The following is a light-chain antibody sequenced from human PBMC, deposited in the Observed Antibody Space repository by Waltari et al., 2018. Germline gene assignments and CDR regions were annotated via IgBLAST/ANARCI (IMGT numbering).Light chain of an antibody. CDR1: SSDVGGNSF. Sequence: QSALTQPRSVSGSPGQSVTISCTGSSSDVGGNSFVSWYQDRPETPPKLMIYELNKRPSGAPERFSGSKSGNTASLTISGLQAEDEADYYCCSYAGSHVLLGGGTKLTVL. V-gene: IGLV2-11*01. J-gene: IGLJ2*01. CDR2: ELN. CDR3: CSYAGSHVL.